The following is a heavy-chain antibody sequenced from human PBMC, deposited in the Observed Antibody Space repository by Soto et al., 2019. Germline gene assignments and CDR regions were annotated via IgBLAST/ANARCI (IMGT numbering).Heavy chain of an antibody. Sequence: QVQLVESGGGVVQPGRSLRLSCAASGLTLRNYAMHWVRQAPGKGLEWVAVISYDGSNRYYADSVKGRFTISRDNSKNTLYLQMNSLRAEDTAVYYCSRLTQAVAADYWGQGTLVTVSS. V-gene: IGHV3-30-3*01. CDR3: SRLTQAVAADY. CDR2: ISYDGSNR. CDR1: GLTLRNYA. D-gene: IGHD6-19*01. J-gene: IGHJ4*02.